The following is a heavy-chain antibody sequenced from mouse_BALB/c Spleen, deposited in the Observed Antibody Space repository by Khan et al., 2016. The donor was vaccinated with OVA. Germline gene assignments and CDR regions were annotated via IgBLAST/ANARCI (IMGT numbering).Heavy chain of an antibody. CDR2: IWSGGRT. Sequence: QVQLKQSGPGLVQPSQSLSITCTVSGFSLSAYGIHWVRQSPGKGLEWLGVIWSGGRTDYNVPFISRLSITKDNSKSQVFFKMNSLQADDTAISYCARNSYRYDFTYWGQGTLVTVSA. CDR3: ARNSYRYDFTY. J-gene: IGHJ3*01. D-gene: IGHD2-12*01. CDR1: GFSLSAYG. V-gene: IGHV2-2*01.